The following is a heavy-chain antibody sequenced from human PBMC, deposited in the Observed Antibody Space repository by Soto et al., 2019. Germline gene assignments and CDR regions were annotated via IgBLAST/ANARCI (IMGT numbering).Heavy chain of an antibody. J-gene: IGHJ6*02. D-gene: IGHD2-2*01. V-gene: IGHV6-1*01. Sequence: SQILSLTCAISGDSVSSNSAAWNWIRQSPSRGLEWLGRTYYRSKWYNDYAVSVKSRITINPDTSKNQSSLQLNSVTPEDTAVYYCARDTLPALGYCSSTSCYPVYGMDVWGQGTTVTVSS. CDR2: TYYRSKWYN. CDR3: ARDTLPALGYCSSTSCYPVYGMDV. CDR1: GDSVSSNSAA.